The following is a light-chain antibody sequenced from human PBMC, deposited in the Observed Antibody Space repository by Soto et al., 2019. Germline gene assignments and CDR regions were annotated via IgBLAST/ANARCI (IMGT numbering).Light chain of an antibody. CDR1: RSITTY. Sequence: DIQMTQSPSSLSASVGDTVTITCRASRSITTYLNWYQQKPGKAPTLLVYAASSLQSEVPTRFSGSGSRTDFTLTISSLQPEDFATYYCQQSYSAPPWTFGQGTKLEIK. CDR3: QQSYSAPPWT. J-gene: IGKJ2*01. V-gene: IGKV1-39*01. CDR2: AAS.